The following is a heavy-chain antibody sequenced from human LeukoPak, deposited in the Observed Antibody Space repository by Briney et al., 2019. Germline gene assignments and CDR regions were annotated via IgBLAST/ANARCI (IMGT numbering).Heavy chain of an antibody. J-gene: IGHJ6*02. Sequence: SQTLSLTCTVSGGSISSGGYYWSWLRQHPGKGLEWIGYIYYSGSTYYNPSLKSRVTISVDTSKNQFSLKLSSVTAADTAVYYCATTHRYDFWRSYYYYYGMDVWGQGTTVTVSS. D-gene: IGHD3-3*01. CDR2: IYYSGST. V-gene: IGHV4-31*03. CDR3: ATTHRYDFWRSYYYYYGMDV. CDR1: GGSISSGGYY.